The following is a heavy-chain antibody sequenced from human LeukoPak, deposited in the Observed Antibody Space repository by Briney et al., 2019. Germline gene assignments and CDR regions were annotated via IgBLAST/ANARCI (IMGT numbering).Heavy chain of an antibody. D-gene: IGHD2-2*01. CDR3: ARRWRLGYCSSTSCYAGGRNWFDP. CDR2: IYYSGST. CDR1: GGSISSYY. V-gene: IGHV4-59*12. J-gene: IGHJ5*02. Sequence: SETLSLTCTVSGGSISSYYWSWIRQPPGKGLEWIGYIYYSGSTNYNPSLKSRVTISVDTSKNQFSLKLSSVAAADTAVYYCARRWRLGYCSSTSCYAGGRNWFDPWGQGTLVTVSS.